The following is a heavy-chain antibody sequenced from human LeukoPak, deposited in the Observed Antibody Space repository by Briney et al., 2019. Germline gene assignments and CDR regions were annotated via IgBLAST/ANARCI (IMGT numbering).Heavy chain of an antibody. CDR3: AVCYDSSVKVFDI. V-gene: IGHV5-51*01. Sequence: GQSLRISCKGSGYSFTSYWIGWVRQMPGKGLEWMGIIYPGDSDTRYSPSFQGQVTISADKSITTAYLQWSSLKASDTAMYYCAVCYDSSVKVFDIWGQGTIVTVSS. CDR1: GYSFTSYW. J-gene: IGHJ3*02. D-gene: IGHD3-22*01. CDR2: IYPGDSDT.